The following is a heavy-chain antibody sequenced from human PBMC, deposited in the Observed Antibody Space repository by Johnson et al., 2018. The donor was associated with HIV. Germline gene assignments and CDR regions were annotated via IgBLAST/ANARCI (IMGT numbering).Heavy chain of an antibody. CDR1: GFIFNYVW. CDR2: IKCKTDGGTT. J-gene: IGHJ3*02. Sequence: VQLVESGGGVVPPGRSLRLSCAAYGFIFNYVWMNRVRQAPGKGVEGIGGIKCKTDGGTTDYAAPVKGRSTTSRDSSTNMLSLQMNSLKIEDTAVYYCTTEGDAFDIWSPGTMVTVSS. CDR3: TTEGDAFDI. V-gene: IGHV3-15*01.